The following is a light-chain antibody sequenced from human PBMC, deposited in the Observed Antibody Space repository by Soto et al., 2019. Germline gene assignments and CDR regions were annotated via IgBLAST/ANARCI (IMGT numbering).Light chain of an antibody. Sequence: EIVMTQSPATLSVSPGERVALSCRASQSVRSNFAWYQQKPGQAPRILIYDASTRATGIPARFSGSGSGTEFTLTISGLQSEDFVVYSWQQYNNLPYTLGQGTKLDIK. V-gene: IGKV3-15*01. CDR3: QQYNNLPYT. J-gene: IGKJ2*01. CDR1: QSVRSN. CDR2: DAS.